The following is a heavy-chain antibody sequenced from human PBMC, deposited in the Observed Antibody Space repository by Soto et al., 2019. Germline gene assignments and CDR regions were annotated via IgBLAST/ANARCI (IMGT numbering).Heavy chain of an antibody. J-gene: IGHJ5*02. Sequence: GASVKVSCKASGYTFTGYYMHWVRQAPGQGLEWMGWINPNSGGTNYAQKFQGRVTMTRDTSISTAYMELSRLRSDDTAVYYCARTRSYAGAGAKGFDPWGQGTLVTV. CDR3: ARTRSYAGAGAKGFDP. V-gene: IGHV1-2*02. CDR2: INPNSGGT. CDR1: GYTFTGYY. D-gene: IGHD2-2*01.